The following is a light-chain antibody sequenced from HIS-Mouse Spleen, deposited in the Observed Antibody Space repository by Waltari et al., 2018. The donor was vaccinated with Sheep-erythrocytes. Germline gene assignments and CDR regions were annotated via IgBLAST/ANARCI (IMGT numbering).Light chain of an antibody. Sequence: QSALTQPASVSGSPGQSITISRTGTSSDVGSYNLVSRYQQYPGKAPKLMIYEGIKRPSGVSNRFSGSKSGNTASLTISGLQAEDEADYYCCSYAGSSTFDWVCGGGTKLTVL. J-gene: IGLJ3*02. CDR1: SSDVGSYNL. CDR2: EGI. V-gene: IGLV2-23*03. CDR3: CSYAGSSTFDWV.